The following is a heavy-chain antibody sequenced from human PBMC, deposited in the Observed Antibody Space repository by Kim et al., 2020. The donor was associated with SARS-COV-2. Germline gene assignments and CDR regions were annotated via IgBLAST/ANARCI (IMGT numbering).Heavy chain of an antibody. D-gene: IGHD6-19*01. V-gene: IGHV1-69*01. J-gene: IGHJ4*02. CDR3: ASSSGSNYLTDY. Sequence: NYAQKFQGRVTITADESTSTAYMELSSLRSEDMAVYYCASSSGSNYLTDYWGQGTLVTVSS.